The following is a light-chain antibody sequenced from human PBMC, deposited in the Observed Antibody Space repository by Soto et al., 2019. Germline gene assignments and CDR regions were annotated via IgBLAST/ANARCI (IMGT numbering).Light chain of an antibody. CDR2: GAS. Sequence: PGERATLSCRASQSVSSSYLAWYQQKPGQAPRLLIYGASSRATGIPDRFSGSGSGTDFTLTISRLEPEDFAVYYCQQYGSSPRLTFGGGTKVDIK. J-gene: IGKJ4*01. CDR3: QQYGSSPRLT. CDR1: QSVSSSY. V-gene: IGKV3-20*01.